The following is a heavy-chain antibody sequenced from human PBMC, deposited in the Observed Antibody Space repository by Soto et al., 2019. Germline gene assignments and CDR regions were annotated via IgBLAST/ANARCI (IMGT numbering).Heavy chain of an antibody. J-gene: IGHJ3*02. D-gene: IGHD2-8*01. CDR3: ARVLFYCTNGVCYHDAFDI. V-gene: IGHV4-31*03. CDR1: GGSISSGGYY. Sequence: QVQLQESGPGLVKPSQTLSLTCTVSGGSISSGGYYWSWIRQHPGKGLEWIGYIYYSGSTYYNPSLESRVSISVDKSKNQFYLKLSSVTAADTAVYYCARVLFYCTNGVCYHDAFDIWGQGTMVTVSS. CDR2: IYYSGST.